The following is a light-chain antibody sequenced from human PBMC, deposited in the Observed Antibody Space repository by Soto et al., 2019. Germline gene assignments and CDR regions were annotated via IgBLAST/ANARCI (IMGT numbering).Light chain of an antibody. J-gene: IGKJ1*01. CDR3: QQRHMWPIT. CDR2: DAY. CDR1: QSISRN. Sequence: EIVMTQSPATLSVSPGERATLSCRASQSISRNLAWYQQQPGQAPRLLIYDAYNRATGIPPRCSGSGAGTDFTLTISSLEPEDSAVYYCQQRHMWPITFGQGTKVDIK. V-gene: IGKV3-11*01.